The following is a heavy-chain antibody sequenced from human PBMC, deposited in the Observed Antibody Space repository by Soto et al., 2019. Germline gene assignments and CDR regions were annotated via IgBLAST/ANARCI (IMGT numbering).Heavy chain of an antibody. Sequence: EVQLVESGGGLVQPGGSLRLSCAASGFTFRSYAMNWVRQAPGKGLEWVSDINSGSSTIYYADSAKGRFSISRDNAKNSLYLQMNSLRDEDTAVYFCVRDRGYTGYDLEYWGQGALVTVSS. CDR1: GFTFRSYA. CDR2: INSGSSTI. D-gene: IGHD5-12*01. CDR3: VRDRGYTGYDLEY. V-gene: IGHV3-48*02. J-gene: IGHJ4*02.